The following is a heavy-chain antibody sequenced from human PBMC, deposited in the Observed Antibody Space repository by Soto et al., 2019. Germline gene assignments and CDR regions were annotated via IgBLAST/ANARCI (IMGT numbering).Heavy chain of an antibody. CDR1: GFTFSSYS. CDR2: ISSSSSYI. J-gene: IGHJ4*02. Sequence: PGGPLRLSCAASGFTFSSYSMNWVRQAPGKGLEWVSSISSSSSYIYYADSVKGRFTISRDNAKNSLYLQMNSLRAEDTAVYYCAKIGATSPPFFDYWGQGTLVTVSS. CDR3: AKIGATSPPFFDY. D-gene: IGHD1-26*01. V-gene: IGHV3-21*01.